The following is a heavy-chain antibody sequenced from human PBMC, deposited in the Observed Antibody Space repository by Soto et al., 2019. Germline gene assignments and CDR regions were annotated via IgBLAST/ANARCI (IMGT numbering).Heavy chain of an antibody. CDR3: ASSGIAAAGDAFDI. J-gene: IGHJ3*02. Sequence: PGGSLRLSCAASGFTFSSYSRNWVRQAPGKGLEWVSYISSSSSTIYYADSVKGRFTISRDNAKNSLYLQMNSLRAEDTAVYYCASSGIAAAGDAFDIWGQGTMVTVSS. V-gene: IGHV3-48*01. CDR2: ISSSSSTI. CDR1: GFTFSSYS. D-gene: IGHD6-13*01.